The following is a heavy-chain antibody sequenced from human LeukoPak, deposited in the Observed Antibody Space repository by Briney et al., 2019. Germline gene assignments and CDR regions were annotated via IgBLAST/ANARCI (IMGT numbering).Heavy chain of an antibody. J-gene: IGHJ4*02. D-gene: IGHD3-3*01. CDR2: ISGSGTGT. CDR1: EFTFSNYA. V-gene: IGHV3-23*01. CDR3: AKDKRFLEWLPRSGFDH. Sequence: GGSLRLSCAASEFTFSNYALSWVRQAPGKGLEWVSAISGSGTGTNYADSVKGRFTISRDNSKNTLYLQMSSLRAEDTAVYYCAKDKRFLEWLPRSGFDHWGQGTLVTVSS.